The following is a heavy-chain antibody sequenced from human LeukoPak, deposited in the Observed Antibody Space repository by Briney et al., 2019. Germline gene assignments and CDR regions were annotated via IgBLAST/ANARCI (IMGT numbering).Heavy chain of an antibody. CDR1: GFTFSSYS. D-gene: IGHD2-15*01. V-gene: IGHV3-21*01. CDR2: INRSSSYR. CDR3: ARDYCSGVSCYYFDY. Sequence: GVSLRLSCAASGFTFSSYSMNWVRQAPGKGLEWVSSINRSSSYRYYADSVKGRFTISRDNAKNSLYMQMNSLRAEDTAVYYCARDYCSGVSCYYFDYWGQGTLVTVSS. J-gene: IGHJ4*02.